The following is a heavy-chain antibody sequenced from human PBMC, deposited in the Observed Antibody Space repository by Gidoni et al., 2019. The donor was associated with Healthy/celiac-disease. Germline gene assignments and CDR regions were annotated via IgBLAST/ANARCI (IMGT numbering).Heavy chain of an antibody. CDR2: ISAYNGNT. Sequence: QVQLVQSGAEVKKPGASVKVSCKASGYTFTSYGISWVRQAPGLGLEWMGWISAYNGNTNYAQKLQGRVTMTTDTSTSTAYMELRSLRSDDTAVYYCARRYCSGGSCYLNWFDPWGQGTLVTVSS. CDR3: ARRYCSGGSCYLNWFDP. D-gene: IGHD2-15*01. J-gene: IGHJ5*02. CDR1: GYTFTSYG. V-gene: IGHV1-18*04.